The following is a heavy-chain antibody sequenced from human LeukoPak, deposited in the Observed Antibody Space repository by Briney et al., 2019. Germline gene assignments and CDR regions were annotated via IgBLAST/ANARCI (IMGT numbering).Heavy chain of an antibody. Sequence: PSETLSLTCAVYGGSFSGYYWSWIRQPPGKGLEWIGEINHSGSTNYNPSLESRVTISVDTSKNQFSLKLSSVTAADTTVYYCARGGYYGSGSYYNIDYWGQGTLVTVSS. J-gene: IGHJ4*02. CDR3: ARGGYYGSGSYYNIDY. V-gene: IGHV4-34*01. CDR2: INHSGST. D-gene: IGHD3-10*01. CDR1: GGSFSGYY.